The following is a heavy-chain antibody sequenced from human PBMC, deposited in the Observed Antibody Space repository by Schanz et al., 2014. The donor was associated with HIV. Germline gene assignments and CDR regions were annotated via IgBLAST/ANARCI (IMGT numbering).Heavy chain of an antibody. Sequence: EVQLLESGGGLVQPGGSLRLSCAASGLTFSRHAMSWVRQAPGRGLEWVAVESGSGYTTYYGDSVQGRFTISRDNSKNTLYLQMDSLRAEDTAVYFCAKDGPGIAVAGTGYFDYWGQGTLVTVSS. CDR2: ESGSGYTT. CDR1: GLTFSRHA. CDR3: AKDGPGIAVAGTGYFDY. D-gene: IGHD6-19*01. J-gene: IGHJ4*02. V-gene: IGHV3-23*01.